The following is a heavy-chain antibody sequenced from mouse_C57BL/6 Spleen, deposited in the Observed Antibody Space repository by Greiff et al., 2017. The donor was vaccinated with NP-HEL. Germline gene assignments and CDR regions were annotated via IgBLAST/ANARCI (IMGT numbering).Heavy chain of an antibody. CDR3: ARSMMVTPSFDY. D-gene: IGHD2-3*01. V-gene: IGHV1-50*01. J-gene: IGHJ2*01. CDR1: GYTFTSYW. CDR2: IDPSDSYT. Sequence: QVQLQQPGAELVKPGASVKLSCKASGYTFTSYWMQWVKQRPGQGLEWIGEIDPSDSYTNYNQKFKGKATLTVDTSSSTAYMQLSSLTSEDSAVYYCARSMMVTPSFDYWAKAPLSQSPQ.